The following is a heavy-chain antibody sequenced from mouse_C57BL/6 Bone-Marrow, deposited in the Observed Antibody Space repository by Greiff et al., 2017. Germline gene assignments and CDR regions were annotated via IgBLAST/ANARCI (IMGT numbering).Heavy chain of an antibody. CDR1: GYTFTSYW. J-gene: IGHJ3*01. CDR3: ASNYWFAY. V-gene: IGHV1-50*01. Sequence: QVQLQQPGAELVKPGASVKLSCKASGYTFTSYWMQWVKQRPGQGLEWIGEIDPSDSYTNYNQKFKGKATLTVDTSSSTAYMQLSSLTSEDSAVYFWASNYWFAYWGQGTLVTVSA. D-gene: IGHD1-3*01. CDR2: IDPSDSYT.